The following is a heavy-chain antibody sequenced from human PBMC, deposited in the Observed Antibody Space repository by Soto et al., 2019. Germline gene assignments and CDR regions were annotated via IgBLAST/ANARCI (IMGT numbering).Heavy chain of an antibody. V-gene: IGHV3-33*01. CDR2: IWYDGSNK. D-gene: IGHD2-15*01. J-gene: IGHJ4*02. CDR3: AREAPGYSGGSCLIDY. Sequence: GGSLRLSCAASGFTFSSYGMHWVRQAPGKGLEWVAVIWYDGSNKYYADSVKGRFTISRDNSKNTLYLQMNSLRAEDTAVYYCAREAPGYSGGSCLIDYWGQGALVTVSS. CDR1: GFTFSSYG.